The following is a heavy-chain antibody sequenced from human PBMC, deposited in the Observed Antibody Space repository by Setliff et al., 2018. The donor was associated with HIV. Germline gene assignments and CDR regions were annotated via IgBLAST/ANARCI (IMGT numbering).Heavy chain of an antibody. J-gene: IGHJ3*02. V-gene: IGHV1-2*06. CDR1: GYTFTDYY. D-gene: IGHD3-22*01. Sequence: ASVKVSCKASGYTFTDYYIHWVRQAPGQGLEWMGRINPNNGGTNYAQKFQGRVTMTRDTSISTAYMELSRLRSDGTAVYYCARDGYYDSSGYSAFDIWGQGTMVTVSS. CDR2: INPNNGGT. CDR3: ARDGYYDSSGYSAFDI.